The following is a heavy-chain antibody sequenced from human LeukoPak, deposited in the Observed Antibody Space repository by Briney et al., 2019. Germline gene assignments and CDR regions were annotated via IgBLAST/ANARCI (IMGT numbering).Heavy chain of an antibody. Sequence: ASVTLSCKASGYTFTSYAMHWVRQAPGQRLEWMGWINAGNGNTKYSQKFQGRVTITRDTSASTAYMELSSLRSEDTAVYYCARAGGVVVAATRFIDYWGQGTLVTVSS. J-gene: IGHJ4*02. D-gene: IGHD2-15*01. CDR2: INAGNGNT. CDR1: GYTFTSYA. V-gene: IGHV1-3*01. CDR3: ARAGGVVVAATRFIDY.